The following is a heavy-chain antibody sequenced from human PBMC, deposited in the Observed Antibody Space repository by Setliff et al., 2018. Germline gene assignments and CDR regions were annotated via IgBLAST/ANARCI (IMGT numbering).Heavy chain of an antibody. CDR3: AASRAYTGAVEEWFLPKTFDF. Sequence: SETLSLTCTVSGDSISNYYWNWIRQPAGKGLEWIGRIYVTESTKYNPSLKSRVTLSIDTSKNQFSLKLSSVTAADAALYYCAASRAYTGAVEEWFLPKTFDFWGQGSPVTVSS. CDR2: IYVTEST. V-gene: IGHV4-4*07. CDR1: GDSISNYY. D-gene: IGHD3-10*01. J-gene: IGHJ4*02.